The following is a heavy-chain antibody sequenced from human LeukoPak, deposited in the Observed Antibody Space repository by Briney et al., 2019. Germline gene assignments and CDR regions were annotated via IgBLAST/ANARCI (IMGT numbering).Heavy chain of an antibody. D-gene: IGHD6-13*01. J-gene: IGHJ4*02. CDR2: IWYDGSNK. CDR1: GFTFSSYG. CDR3: AKGSSSWYLVGYFDY. Sequence: GGSLRLSCAASGFTFSSYGMHWVRQAPGKGPEWVAVIWYDGSNKYYADSVKGRFTISRDNSKNTLYLQMNSLRAEDTAVYYCAKGSSSWYLVGYFDYWGQGTLVTVSS. V-gene: IGHV3-33*06.